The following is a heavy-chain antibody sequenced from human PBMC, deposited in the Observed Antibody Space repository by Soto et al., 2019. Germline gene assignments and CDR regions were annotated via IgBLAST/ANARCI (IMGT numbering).Heavy chain of an antibody. D-gene: IGHD1-26*01. CDR3: ARGSGSFCLDF. CDR1: GFTFSNYW. Sequence: PGGSLRLSCATSGFTFSNYWMYWVRQAPGKGLVWVSRIRSGGRITSYADSVKGRFTISRDNAKNTLYLQMNSLRGEDTAVYYCARGSGSFCLDFWGQGTLVTVSS. CDR2: IRSGGRIT. V-gene: IGHV3-74*01. J-gene: IGHJ4*02.